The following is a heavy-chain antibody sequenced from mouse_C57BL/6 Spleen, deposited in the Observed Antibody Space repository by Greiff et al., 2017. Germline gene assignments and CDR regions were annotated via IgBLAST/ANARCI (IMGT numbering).Heavy chain of an antibody. J-gene: IGHJ1*03. CDR3: TGITTVVDWYFDV. Sequence: QVQLKESGAELVRPGASVTLSCKASGYTFTDYEMHWVKQTPVHGLEWIGAIDPETGGTAYNQKFKGKAILTADKSSSTAYMELRSLTSEDSAVYYCTGITTVVDWYFDVWGTGTTVTVSS. CDR2: IDPETGGT. V-gene: IGHV1-15*01. CDR1: GYTFTDYE. D-gene: IGHD1-1*01.